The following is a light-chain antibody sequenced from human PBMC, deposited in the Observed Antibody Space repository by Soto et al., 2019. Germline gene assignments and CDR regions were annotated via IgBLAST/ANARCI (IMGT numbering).Light chain of an antibody. J-gene: IGKJ4*01. CDR1: QSISSS. Sequence: DIQMTQSPSSLSASVGDRVTITCRASQSISSSLNWYQQKPGKAPKLLIYAASSLQSGVPSRFSGSGSGTDFTLTISSLQPEDFATYYCQQSYSTPPVTFGGGTKGDIK. CDR3: QQSYSTPPVT. V-gene: IGKV1-39*01. CDR2: AAS.